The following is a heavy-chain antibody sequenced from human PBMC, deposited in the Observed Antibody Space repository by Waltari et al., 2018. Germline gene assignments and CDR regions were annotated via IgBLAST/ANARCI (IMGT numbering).Heavy chain of an antibody. V-gene: IGHV4-4*07. CDR1: GGSISSYY. Sequence: QVQLQESGPGLVKPSETLSPTCTVPGGSISSYYWTWFRQPAGKGLEWIGRIYTSGSTNYNPSLKSRVTMSVDTSKNQFSLKLSSVTAADTAVYYCARDYSGSYWGFDYWGQGTLVTVSS. CDR2: IYTSGST. CDR3: ARDYSGSYWGFDY. D-gene: IGHD1-26*01. J-gene: IGHJ4*02.